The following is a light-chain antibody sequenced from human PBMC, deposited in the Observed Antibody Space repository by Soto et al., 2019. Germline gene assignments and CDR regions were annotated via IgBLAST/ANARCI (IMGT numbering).Light chain of an antibody. V-gene: IGLV2-14*01. Sequence: QSALTQPASVSGSPGQSITISCTGTSSDVGGYNYVSWYQQQPGKAPKLMIYDVSNRPSGVSNRFSGSKSGNTASLTISGLPAEDEDDYYCSSYTSSSTLLFGGGTKLTVL. J-gene: IGLJ2*01. CDR1: SSDVGGYNY. CDR2: DVS. CDR3: SSYTSSSTLL.